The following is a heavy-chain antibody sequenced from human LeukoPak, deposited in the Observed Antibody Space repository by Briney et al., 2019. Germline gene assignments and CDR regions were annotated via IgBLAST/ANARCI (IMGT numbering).Heavy chain of an antibody. CDR3: ARDVGTIFGVVINLPDY. D-gene: IGHD3-3*01. Sequence: GASVKVSCKASGYTFTGYYMHWVRQAPGQGLEWMGRINPNSGGTNYAQKFQGRVTMTRDTSISTAYMELSRLRSDDTAVYCCARDVGTIFGVVINLPDYWGQGTLVTVSS. CDR2: INPNSGGT. J-gene: IGHJ4*02. CDR1: GYTFTGYY. V-gene: IGHV1-2*06.